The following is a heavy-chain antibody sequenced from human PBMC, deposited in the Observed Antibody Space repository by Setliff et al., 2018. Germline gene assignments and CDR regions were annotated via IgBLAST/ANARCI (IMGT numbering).Heavy chain of an antibody. Sequence: SETLSLTCGASGGSFSDYYWSWIRQTPGKGLEWIGEINHSGSTKCNPSLKSRVTISLDTSKNQFSLNLSSLTAADTAVYYCARVSGFQYMDVWGKGTTVTVS. D-gene: IGHD3-3*01. CDR3: ARVSGFQYMDV. CDR2: INHSGST. V-gene: IGHV4-34*01. CDR1: GGSFSDYY. J-gene: IGHJ6*03.